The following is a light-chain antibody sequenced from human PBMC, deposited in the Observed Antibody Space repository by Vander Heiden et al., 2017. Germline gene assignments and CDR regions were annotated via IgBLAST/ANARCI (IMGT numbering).Light chain of an antibody. CDR1: QGIRGD. CDR2: DAS. J-gene: IGKJ1*01. V-gene: IGKV1-17*01. Sequence: DIQMTQSPSSLSASVGDRVTITCWASQGIRGDVGWYQQKPGKAPERLIFDASSSQSGVPSRFSGSDSGTEFSLTISSLQPEDSATYYCRQHNSFPWTFGQGTKVEIK. CDR3: RQHNSFPWT.